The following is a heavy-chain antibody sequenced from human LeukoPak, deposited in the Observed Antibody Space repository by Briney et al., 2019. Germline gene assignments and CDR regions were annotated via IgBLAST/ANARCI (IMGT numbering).Heavy chain of an antibody. CDR1: GFSFDDYG. CDR3: ARSPGDSYGPDNYYYYYMDV. CDR2: MNWNGGST. D-gene: IGHD5-18*01. Sequence: GGSLRLSCAASGFSFDDYGMSWVRQVPGKGLEWISGMNWNGGSTSYTDSVKGRFTISRDNAKNSLYLQMNSLRAEDTALYYCARSPGDSYGPDNYYYYYMDVWGKGTTVTVSS. J-gene: IGHJ6*03. V-gene: IGHV3-20*04.